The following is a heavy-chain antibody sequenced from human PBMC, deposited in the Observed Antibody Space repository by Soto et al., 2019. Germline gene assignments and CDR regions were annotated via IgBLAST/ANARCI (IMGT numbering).Heavy chain of an antibody. J-gene: IGHJ4*02. D-gene: IGHD6-13*01. Sequence: QVPLVQSGAEVKKPGASVKVSCKASGYTFTSFDINWVRQATGQGLEWMGWMNPNSGNTAYAQKFQGRVTMTSTSISTAYMELSSLTSDDTAVYYCARGVTTAASDYWGQGTLVTVSS. CDR1: GYTFTSFD. V-gene: IGHV1-8*01. CDR2: MNPNSGNT. CDR3: ARGVTTAASDY.